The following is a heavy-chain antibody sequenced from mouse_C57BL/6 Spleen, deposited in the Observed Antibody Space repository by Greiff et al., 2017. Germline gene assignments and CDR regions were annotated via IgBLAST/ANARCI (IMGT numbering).Heavy chain of an antibody. CDR3: ARGYGYDWFAY. CDR1: GFSLTSYA. V-gene: IGHV2-9-1*01. CDR2: IWTGGST. Sequence: VKLMESGPGLVAPSQCLSITCTVSGFSLTSYALSWVRQPPGKGLEWLGVIWTGGSTNNNSAHKSRLSISKDNSKSQVFLKMNSLQTDYTARYYCARGYGYDWFAYWGQGTLVTVSA. D-gene: IGHD2-2*01. J-gene: IGHJ3*01.